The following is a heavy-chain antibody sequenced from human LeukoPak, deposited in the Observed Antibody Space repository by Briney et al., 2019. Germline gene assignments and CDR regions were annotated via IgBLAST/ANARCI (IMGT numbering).Heavy chain of an antibody. Sequence: ASVKVSCKASGYTFTSYGISWVRQAPGQGLEWMGWISAYNGNTNYAQKLQGRVTMTTDTSTSTAYMELRSLRSDDTAVYYCARDTPTHYDFWSGYPRSSFDIWGQGTMVTVSS. V-gene: IGHV1-18*01. CDR3: ARDTPTHYDFWSGYPRSSFDI. J-gene: IGHJ3*02. CDR2: ISAYNGNT. CDR1: GYTFTSYG. D-gene: IGHD3-3*01.